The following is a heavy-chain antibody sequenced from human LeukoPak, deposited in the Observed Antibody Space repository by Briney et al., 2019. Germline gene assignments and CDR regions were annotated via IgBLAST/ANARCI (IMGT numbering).Heavy chain of an antibody. CDR1: GGSISSSSYY. V-gene: IGHV4-61*05. CDR2: IYYSGST. Sequence: PSETLSLTCTVSGGSISSSSYYWGWIRQPPGKGLEWIGYIYYSGSTNYNPSLKSRVTISVDTSKNQFSLKLSSVTAADTAVYYCARRLPLNWFDPWGQGTLVTVSS. J-gene: IGHJ5*02. CDR3: ARRLPLNWFDP.